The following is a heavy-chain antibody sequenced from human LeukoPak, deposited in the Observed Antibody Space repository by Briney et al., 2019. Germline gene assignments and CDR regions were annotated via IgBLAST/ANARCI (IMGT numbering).Heavy chain of an antibody. Sequence: PSETLSLTCAVYGGSFSSYYWGWIRQPPGKGLEWIGSIYYSGSTYYNPSLKSRVTISVDTSKNQFSLKLSSVTAADTAVYYCARDSRYYYDSSGGGAFDIWGQGTMVTVSS. D-gene: IGHD3-22*01. CDR2: IYYSGST. J-gene: IGHJ3*02. V-gene: IGHV4-39*07. CDR3: ARDSRYYYDSSGGGAFDI. CDR1: GGSFSSYY.